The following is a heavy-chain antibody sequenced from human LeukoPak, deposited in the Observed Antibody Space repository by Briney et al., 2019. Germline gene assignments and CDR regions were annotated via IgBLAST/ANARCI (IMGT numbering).Heavy chain of an antibody. J-gene: IGHJ4*02. Sequence: SETLSLTCTVSGGSISSYYWSWIRQPPGKGLEWIGYIYYSGSTNYNPSLKSRVTISVDTSKNQFSLKLSSVTAADTAVYYCARSSLGEGENYLGQGTLVTVSS. V-gene: IGHV4-59*01. CDR3: ARSSLGEGENY. CDR2: IYYSGST. CDR1: GGSISSYY. D-gene: IGHD3-16*01.